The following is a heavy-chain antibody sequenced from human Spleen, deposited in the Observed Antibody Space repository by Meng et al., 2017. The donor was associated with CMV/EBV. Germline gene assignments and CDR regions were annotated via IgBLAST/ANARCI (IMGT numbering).Heavy chain of an antibody. J-gene: IGHJ4*02. CDR3: ARGDGSY. D-gene: IGHD6-25*01. CDR1: GFTFSSNS. V-gene: IGHV3-21*01. CDR2: ISSSSSSI. Sequence: GESLKISCTASGFTFSSNSMNWVRQAPGKGLEWVSSISSSSSSIYYAGSVKGRFTISRDNAKNSLYLQMNSLRAEDTAVYYCARGDGSYWGQGTLVTVSS.